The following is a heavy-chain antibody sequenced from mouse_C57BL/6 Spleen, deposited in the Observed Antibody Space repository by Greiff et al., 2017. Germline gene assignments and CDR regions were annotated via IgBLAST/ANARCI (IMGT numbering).Heavy chain of an antibody. V-gene: IGHV1-20*01. Sequence: EVQLQQSGPELVKPGDSVKISCKASGYSFTGYFMNWVMQSHGKSLEWIGRINPYNGDTFYNQKFKGKATLTVDKSSSTAHMELRGLTSEDSAVYYCARSGATVVSNWGGYYFDYWGQGTTLTVSS. CDR3: ARSGATVVSNWGGYYFDY. J-gene: IGHJ2*01. CDR1: GYSFTGYF. CDR2: INPYNGDT. D-gene: IGHD1-1*01.